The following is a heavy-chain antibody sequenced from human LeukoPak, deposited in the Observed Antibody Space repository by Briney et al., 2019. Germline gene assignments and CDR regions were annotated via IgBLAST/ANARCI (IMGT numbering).Heavy chain of an antibody. D-gene: IGHD3-3*01. J-gene: IGHJ4*02. Sequence: GSLRLSRAASGFTFSDYYMSWIRQAPGKGLEWVSYISSSGSTIYYADSVKGRFTISRDNAKNSLYLQMNSLRAEDTAVYYCARVSYYDFWSGYYIDYWGQGTLVTVSS. CDR3: ARVSYYDFWSGYYIDY. CDR2: ISSSGSTI. V-gene: IGHV3-11*04. CDR1: GFTFSDYY.